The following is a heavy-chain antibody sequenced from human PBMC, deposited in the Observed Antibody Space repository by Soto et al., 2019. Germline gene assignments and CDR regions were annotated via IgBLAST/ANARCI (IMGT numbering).Heavy chain of an antibody. J-gene: IGHJ4*02. CDR3: AHRRGFGENSD. V-gene: IGHV2-5*02. D-gene: IGHD3-10*01. CDR1: GFSLSTSGVG. CDR2: IYWDDDK. Sequence: QITLKESGPTLVKPTQTLTLTCTFSGFSLSTSGVGVGWIRQPPGKALEWLAVIYWDDDKRYSPSLKSRLTITKDTSKNQVILTMTNVDPVDTATYYCAHRRGFGENSDWDQGTLVTVSS.